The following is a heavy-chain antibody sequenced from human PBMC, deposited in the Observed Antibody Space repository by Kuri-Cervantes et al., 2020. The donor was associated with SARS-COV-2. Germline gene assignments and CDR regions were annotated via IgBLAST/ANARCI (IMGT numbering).Heavy chain of an antibody. V-gene: IGHV4-34*01. D-gene: IGHD2-2*01. CDR2: INHSEGT. CDR3: ARGLIGLVPAPVLGLGPHYYYFHMDV. J-gene: IGHJ6*02. CDR1: GGSFSGYQ. Sequence: SQTLSLTCAVFGGSFSGYQWGWIRQSPGKGLEWIGEINHSEGTNYNSSLKSRVTISVDTSKNQFSLKLTSVTAADTAVYYCARGLIGLVPAPVLGLGPHYYYFHMDVWGQGTTVTVSS.